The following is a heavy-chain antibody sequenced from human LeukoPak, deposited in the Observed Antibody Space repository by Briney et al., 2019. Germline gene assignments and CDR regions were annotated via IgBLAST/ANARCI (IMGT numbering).Heavy chain of an antibody. CDR3: ARGKYYFDY. V-gene: IGHV4-59*01. J-gene: IGHJ4*02. Sequence: PSETQSLACTVSVDSISGYYWSWIRQPPGKGLEWIGYMYYSGNTNYNPSLKSRLTTSLDTSKNQFSLKLSSVTAADTAVYYCARGKYYFDYWGQGTLVTVSS. CDR1: VDSISGYY. CDR2: MYYSGNT.